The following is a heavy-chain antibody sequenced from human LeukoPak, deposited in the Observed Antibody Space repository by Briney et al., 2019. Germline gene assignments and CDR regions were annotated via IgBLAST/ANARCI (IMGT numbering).Heavy chain of an antibody. CDR3: AKEVMDYGDYCYYFDY. V-gene: IGHV3-23*01. CDR1: GFTFSSYA. Sequence: PGGSLRLSCAASGFTFSSYAMSWVRQAPGKGLEWVSAISGSGGTTYYADSVKGRFTISRDNSKNTLYLQMNSLRAEDTAVCYCAKEVMDYGDYCYYFDYWGQGTLVTVSS. D-gene: IGHD4-17*01. CDR2: ISGSGGTT. J-gene: IGHJ4*02.